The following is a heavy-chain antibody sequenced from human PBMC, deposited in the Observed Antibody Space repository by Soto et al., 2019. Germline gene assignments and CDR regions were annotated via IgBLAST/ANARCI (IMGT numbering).Heavy chain of an antibody. CDR3: ARRDYGDYWFAFDI. CDR2: IYHSGST. D-gene: IGHD4-17*01. V-gene: IGHV4-30-2*01. Sequence: QLQLQESGSGLVKPSQTLSLTCAVSGGSISSGGYSWSWIRQPPGKGLEWIGYIYHSGSTYYNPSLKGRVTISVDRSKNQFSLKLSSVTAADTAVYYCARRDYGDYWFAFDIWGQGTMVTVSS. J-gene: IGHJ3*02. CDR1: GGSISSGGYS.